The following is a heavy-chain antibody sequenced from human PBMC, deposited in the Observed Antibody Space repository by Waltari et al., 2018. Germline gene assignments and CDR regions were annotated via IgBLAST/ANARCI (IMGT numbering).Heavy chain of an antibody. J-gene: IGHJ4*02. Sequence: QITLKESGHTLVTPTKTLRLTVTFSGFAFTSTGVAVSWIRQPPTKALEWLALIHWDDEKWYSPSLKNRLTVTKDTSRNQVVLTLTNMDPADTATYYCAGGWFYFDYWGQGALVTVSS. CDR3: AGGWFYFDY. CDR2: IHWDDEK. CDR1: GFAFTSTGVA. D-gene: IGHD6-19*01. V-gene: IGHV2-5*02.